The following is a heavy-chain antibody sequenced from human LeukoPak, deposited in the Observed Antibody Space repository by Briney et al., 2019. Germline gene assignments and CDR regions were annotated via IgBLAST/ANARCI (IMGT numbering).Heavy chain of an antibody. CDR3: ARTPYYYGSDYYYGMDV. D-gene: IGHD3-10*01. V-gene: IGHV4-34*01. CDR2: INHSGST. Sequence: PSETLSLTCAVYGGSFSGYYWSWIRQPPGKGLEWIVEINHSGSTNYNPSLKSRVTISVDTSKNQFSLKLSSVTAADTAVYYCARTPYYYGSDYYYGMDVWGQGTTVTVSS. CDR1: GGSFSGYY. J-gene: IGHJ6*02.